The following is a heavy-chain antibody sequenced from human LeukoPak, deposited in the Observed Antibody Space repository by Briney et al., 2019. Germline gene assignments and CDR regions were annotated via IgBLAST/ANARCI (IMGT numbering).Heavy chain of an antibody. V-gene: IGHV5-51*01. CDR2: IYPGDSDT. D-gene: IGHD6-13*01. CDR3: ARYLLYSSSWYVFDY. CDR1: GYSFTGYW. J-gene: IGHJ4*02. Sequence: GESLKISCKGSGYSFTGYWIGWVRQMPGKGLEWMGIIYPGDSDTRYSPSFQGQVTISADKSISTAYLQWSSLKASDTAMYYCARYLLYSSSWYVFDYWGQGTLVTVSS.